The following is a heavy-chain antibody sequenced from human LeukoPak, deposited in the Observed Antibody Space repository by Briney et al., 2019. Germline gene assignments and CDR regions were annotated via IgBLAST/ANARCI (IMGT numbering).Heavy chain of an antibody. CDR3: ARDEGILTAYYFH. Sequence: GRSLRLSCAASGFTFSTYWMTWVRQAPGKGLEWVANIKQDGSEKYYVDSVKGRSTVSRDNGKNSLYLQMNSLRAEDTAVYYCARDEGILTAYYFHWGQGTLVTVSS. CDR2: IKQDGSEK. CDR1: GFTFSTYW. D-gene: IGHD3-9*01. J-gene: IGHJ4*02. V-gene: IGHV3-7*03.